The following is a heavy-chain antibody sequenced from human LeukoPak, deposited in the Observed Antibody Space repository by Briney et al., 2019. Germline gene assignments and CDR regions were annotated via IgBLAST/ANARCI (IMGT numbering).Heavy chain of an antibody. CDR1: GGSISSYY. CDR3: ARGSVAGPYYFDY. CDR2: IYYSGST. V-gene: IGHV4-59*01. D-gene: IGHD6-19*01. J-gene: IGHJ4*02. Sequence: SETLSLTCTVSGGSISSYYWSWIRQPPGKGLEWIGYIYYSGSTNYNPSLKSRVTISVDTSKNQFSLKLSSVTAADTAVYYCARGSVAGPYYFDYWGQGTLVTVSS.